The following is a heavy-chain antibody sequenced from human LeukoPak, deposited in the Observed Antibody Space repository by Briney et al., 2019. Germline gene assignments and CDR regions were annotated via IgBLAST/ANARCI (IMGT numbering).Heavy chain of an antibody. CDR1: GFTFSSYW. CDR2: IKQDGSEK. V-gene: IGHV3-7*01. D-gene: IGHD3-22*01. CDR3: ARDYYYDSSGFGSAAFDI. J-gene: IGHJ3*02. Sequence: GGSLRLSCAASGFTFSSYWMSWVRQAPGKGLEWVANIKQDGSEKYYVDSVKGGFTISRDNAKNSLSLQMHSLRAEDTAVYYCARDYYYDSSGFGSAAFDIWGQGTMVTVSS.